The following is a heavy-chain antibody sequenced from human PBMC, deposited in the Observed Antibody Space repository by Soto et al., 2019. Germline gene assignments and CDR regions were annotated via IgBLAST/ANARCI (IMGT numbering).Heavy chain of an antibody. CDR3: ADSWLPTSY. V-gene: IGHV3-74*01. J-gene: IGHJ4*02. CDR2: ISPDGRTT. D-gene: IGHD3-10*01. CDR1: GFSFSHYW. Sequence: GGSLRLSCADSGFSFSHYWMHWVRQAPGKGLVWVSRISPDGRTTTCADSVKGRFTISRDNAKSTLYLQMNSLTVEDGAVYYCADSWLPTSYWGPGTLVTVSS.